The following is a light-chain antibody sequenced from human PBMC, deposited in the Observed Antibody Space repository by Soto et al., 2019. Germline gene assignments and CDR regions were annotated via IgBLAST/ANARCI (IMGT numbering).Light chain of an antibody. V-gene: IGKV3-20*01. J-gene: IGKJ1*01. Sequence: EIVLTQSPGTLSLSPCESATLSFRASQSVSSNLAWYQQKPGQAPRLLISGASSRATGIPDRFSGSGSGTDFTLTISRLDPEDFAVYSCQQYGGSPTFGQGTKV. CDR1: QSVSSN. CDR2: GAS. CDR3: QQYGGSPT.